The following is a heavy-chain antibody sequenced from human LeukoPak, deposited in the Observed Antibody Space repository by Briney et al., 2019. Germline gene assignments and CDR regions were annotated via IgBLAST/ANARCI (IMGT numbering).Heavy chain of an antibody. J-gene: IGHJ4*02. V-gene: IGHV4-59*01. D-gene: IGHD1-1*01. CDR2: IYYSGST. CDR3: ASGQGDRYSNYFDF. CDR1: GGSISSYY. Sequence: PSETLSLTCTVSGGSISSYYWSWIRQPPGKRLEWIGYIYYSGSTNYNPSLKSRVTISVDTSKNQFSLKLSSVTAADTAVYYCASGQGDRYSNYFDFWGQGTLVTVSS.